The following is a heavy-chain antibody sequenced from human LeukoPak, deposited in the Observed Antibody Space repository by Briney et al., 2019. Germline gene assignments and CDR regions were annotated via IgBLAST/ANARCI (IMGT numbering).Heavy chain of an antibody. CDR3: AKSPQFDMLIGYPGHYFDY. J-gene: IGHJ4*02. V-gene: IGHV3-23*01. Sequence: GGSLRLPCAASGFTFSNYAMSWVRQAPGKGLEWVSGVGSSGGKTSYADSVKGRFTISRDNSKNTLYLQMNSLRAEDTAVYYCAKSPQFDMLIGYPGHYFDYWGQGTLVTVSS. CDR2: VGSSGGKT. CDR1: GFTFSNYA. D-gene: IGHD3-9*01.